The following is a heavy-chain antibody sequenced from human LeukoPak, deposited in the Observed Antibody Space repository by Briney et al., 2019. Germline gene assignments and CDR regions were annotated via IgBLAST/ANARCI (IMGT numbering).Heavy chain of an antibody. D-gene: IGHD6-13*01. CDR2: LNNDGRTA. CDR1: GFTLSSHW. CDR3: ARGLAAAGTRGPY. J-gene: IGHJ4*02. Sequence: GGSLRLSCAVSGFTLSSHWMFWVRQAPGKGPVWVSCLNNDGRTATYADSVKGRFTISRDIAKNTLYLQMNSLRADDTAVYYCARGLAAAGTRGPYWGQGTLVTVSS. V-gene: IGHV3-74*01.